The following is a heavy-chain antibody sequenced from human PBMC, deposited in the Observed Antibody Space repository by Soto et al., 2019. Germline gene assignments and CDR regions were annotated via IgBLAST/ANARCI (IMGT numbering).Heavy chain of an antibody. CDR1: GGSFSGYY. CDR3: AEGLLVLFRELSRRGGYYYYMDV. J-gene: IGHJ6*03. CDR2: INDSGST. V-gene: IGHV4-34*06. D-gene: IGHD3-10*01. Sequence: QVQLQQWGAGLLKPSETLSLTCAVYGGSFSGYYWSWIRQTPGKGLEWIGEINDSGSTNHNPSLKGRVPLLGDTAKNQFFLELGFGAGADTAVFYWAEGLLVLFRELSRRGGYYYYMDVWGKGTTVTVSS.